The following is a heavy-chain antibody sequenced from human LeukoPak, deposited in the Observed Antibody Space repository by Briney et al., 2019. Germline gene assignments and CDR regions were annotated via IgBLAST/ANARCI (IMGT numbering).Heavy chain of an antibody. V-gene: IGHV3-15*01. CDR2: IKTKTDGGTT. J-gene: IGHJ3*02. D-gene: IGHD3-22*01. Sequence: GGSLRLSCAASGFTFSNAWMSWVRQAPGKGLEWVGRIKTKTDGGTTDYAAPVKGRFTISRDDSKNTLYLQMNSLKTEDTAVYYCTTEGRNYYDSSGYRDAFDIWGQGTMVTVSS. CDR1: GFTFSNAW. CDR3: TTEGRNYYDSSGYRDAFDI.